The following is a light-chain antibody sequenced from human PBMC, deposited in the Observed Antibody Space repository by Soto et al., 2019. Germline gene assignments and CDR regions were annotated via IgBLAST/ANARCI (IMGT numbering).Light chain of an antibody. J-gene: IGLJ2*01. CDR1: SSNIGAGYD. CDR2: GNS. CDR3: QSYDSSLSGYDVV. V-gene: IGLV1-40*01. Sequence: QSVLTQPPSVSGAPGQRVTISCTGSSSNIGAGYDVHWYQQLPGTAPKLLIYGNSNRPSGVPDRFSGSKSGTSASLAITGLQAXXEADYYCQSYDSSLSGYDVVFGGGTKLTV.